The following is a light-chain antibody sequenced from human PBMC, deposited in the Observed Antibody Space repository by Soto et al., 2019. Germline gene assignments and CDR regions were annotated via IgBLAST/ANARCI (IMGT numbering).Light chain of an antibody. CDR2: GAS. J-gene: IGKJ1*01. Sequence: EIVMTQSPAILSVSPGKRATLSCRASQSVSSNLAWYQQKPGQAPRLLIYGASTRATDIPARFSGSGSGTEFTLTISSLQSEDFAVYYCQQYNNWPRTFGQGTKVEIK. CDR3: QQYNNWPRT. CDR1: QSVSSN. V-gene: IGKV3-15*01.